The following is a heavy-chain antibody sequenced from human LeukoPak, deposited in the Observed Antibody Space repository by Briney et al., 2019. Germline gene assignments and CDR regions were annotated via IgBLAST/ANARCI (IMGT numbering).Heavy chain of an antibody. CDR3: AREVRGVPMDY. V-gene: IGHV1-69*13. D-gene: IGHD3-10*01. CDR2: IIPIFGTA. J-gene: IGHJ4*02. Sequence: GASVKVSCKASGGTFSSYAISWVRQAPGQGLEWMGGIIPIFGTANCAQKFQGRVTITADESTSTAYMELSSLRSEDTAVYYCAREVRGVPMDYWGQGTLVTVSS. CDR1: GGTFSSYA.